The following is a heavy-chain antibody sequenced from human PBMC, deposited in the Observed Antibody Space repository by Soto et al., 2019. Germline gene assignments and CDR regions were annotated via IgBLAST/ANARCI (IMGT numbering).Heavy chain of an antibody. CDR2: ISYDGSNK. Sequence: GGSLRLSCAASGFIFSCYGMHWVRQAPGKGLEWVAVISYDGSNKYYADSVKGRFTISRDNSKNTLYLQMNSLRTEDTAVYYCAKTPSLGDYYDSSVPFHYWGQGTLVTVSS. CDR3: AKTPSLGDYYDSSVPFHY. J-gene: IGHJ4*02. D-gene: IGHD3-22*01. CDR1: GFIFSCYG. V-gene: IGHV3-30*18.